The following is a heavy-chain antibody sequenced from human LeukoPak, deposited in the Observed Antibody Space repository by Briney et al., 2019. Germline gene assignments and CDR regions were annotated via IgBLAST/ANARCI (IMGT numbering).Heavy chain of an antibody. CDR1: GFTLSTYW. Sequence: GGSLRLSCAASGFTLSTYWMGWVRQAPGKGPEWVANIKQDGSEKYYVDSVKGRFTISRDNAKNSLDLQMNSLRAEDTAVYYCARGADGGFDYWGQGTLVTVSS. J-gene: IGHJ4*02. CDR3: ARGADGGFDY. D-gene: IGHD3-10*01. CDR2: IKQDGSEK. V-gene: IGHV3-7*04.